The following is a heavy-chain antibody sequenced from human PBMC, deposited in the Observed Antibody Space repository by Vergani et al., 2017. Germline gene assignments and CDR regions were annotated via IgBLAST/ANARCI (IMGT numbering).Heavy chain of an antibody. V-gene: IGHV4-39*01. Sequence: QMPLQESGPGLVKASETLSLTCTVSGDSIISRSYYWGWIRQPPGKGLEWIGSIYNSGNGDSSSSLKSRVTISADTSKNQFSLRLTSVTAADTAVYYCASGKYYSDSTSHFRGRYFDVWGGGSLVTVPS. CDR2: IYNSGNG. CDR3: ASGKYYSDSTSHFRGRYFDV. CDR1: GDSIISRSYY. J-gene: IGHJ2*01. D-gene: IGHD3-16*01.